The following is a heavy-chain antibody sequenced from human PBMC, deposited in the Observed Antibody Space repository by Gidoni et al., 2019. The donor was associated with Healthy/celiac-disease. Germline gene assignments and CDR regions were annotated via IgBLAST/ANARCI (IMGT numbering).Heavy chain of an antibody. CDR3: ARHGEAVAGGFDY. CDR2: SYYSGST. Sequence: HLQLPESAPGLAKPSETLSLTSTVSGRSISSSSYYWGWIRQPPRKGLEWIGSSYYSGSTYYNPSLKSRVTISVDTAKKQCSLKRSSVTAADTAVYYCARHGEAVAGGFDYWGQGTLVTVSS. J-gene: IGHJ4*02. D-gene: IGHD6-19*01. V-gene: IGHV4-39*01. CDR1: GRSISSSSYY.